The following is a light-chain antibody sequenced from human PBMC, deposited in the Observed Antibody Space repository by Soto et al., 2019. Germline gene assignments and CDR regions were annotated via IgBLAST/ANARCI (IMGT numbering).Light chain of an antibody. Sequence: DIQMTQSPSSLSASVGDRVTITCQASQDISNYLNWYQQKPGKAPKLLIYDASNLETGVPSRFSGSRSGTDFTFTISSLQPEDIATYYCQQYDKLPPGMYTFGQGTKLEIK. V-gene: IGKV1-33*01. CDR2: DAS. CDR1: QDISNY. J-gene: IGKJ2*01. CDR3: QQYDKLPPGMYT.